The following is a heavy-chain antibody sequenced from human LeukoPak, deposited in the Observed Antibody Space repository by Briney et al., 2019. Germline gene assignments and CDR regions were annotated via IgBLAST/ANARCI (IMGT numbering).Heavy chain of an antibody. J-gene: IGHJ3*02. CDR3: ARVQIVVVTGSYYPDAFDI. Sequence: ASVKVSCKASGYTFTSYGLSWVRQAPGQGLEWMGWISDSNNKTNYAQNLQGRVTMTTDISTSTAYMELRSLRSDDTAVYYCARVQIVVVTGSYYPDAFDIWGQGTMVTVSS. CDR2: ISDSNNKT. V-gene: IGHV1-18*01. D-gene: IGHD2-21*02. CDR1: GYTFTSYG.